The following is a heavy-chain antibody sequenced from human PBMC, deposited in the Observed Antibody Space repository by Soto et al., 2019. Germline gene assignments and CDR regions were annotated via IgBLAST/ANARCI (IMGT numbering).Heavy chain of an antibody. J-gene: IGHJ6*02. Sequence: ASVKVSCKASGGTFSSYAISWVRQAPGQGLEWMGGIIPIFGTANYAQKFQGRVTITADESTSTAYMELSSLRSEDTAVYYCARDSAYYDILTGYPTTKYGMDVWGQGTTVTVSS. CDR3: ARDSAYYDILTGYPTTKYGMDV. CDR1: GGTFSSYA. V-gene: IGHV1-69*13. D-gene: IGHD3-9*01. CDR2: IIPIFGTA.